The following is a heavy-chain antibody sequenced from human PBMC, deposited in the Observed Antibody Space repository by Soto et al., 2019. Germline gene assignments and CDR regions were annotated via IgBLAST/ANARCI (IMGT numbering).Heavy chain of an antibody. CDR1: GYTFTSYA. D-gene: IGHD3-22*01. CDR2: INAGNGNT. J-gene: IGHJ4*02. CDR3: AREGYYDSSGAYDY. Sequence: ASVKVSCKASGYTFTSYAMHWVRQAPGQRLEWMGWINAGNGNTKYSRKFQGRVTITRDTSASTAYMELSSLRSEDTAVYYCAREGYYDSSGAYDYWGQGTLVTVSS. V-gene: IGHV1-3*01.